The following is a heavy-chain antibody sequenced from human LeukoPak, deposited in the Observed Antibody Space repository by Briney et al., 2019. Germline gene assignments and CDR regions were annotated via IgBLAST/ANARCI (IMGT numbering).Heavy chain of an antibody. J-gene: IGHJ3*02. Sequence: GGSLRLSCVASGFTFTTYAMNWVRQAPGKGLEWVSGITGGGDRTFYADSVKGRFTISRDNSMHTLYPQMNSLRAEDTAVYYCAKDINTATMRAFDIWGRGTMATVSS. CDR2: ITGGGDRT. CDR1: GFTFTTYA. CDR3: AKDINTATMRAFDI. V-gene: IGHV3-23*01. D-gene: IGHD4-17*01.